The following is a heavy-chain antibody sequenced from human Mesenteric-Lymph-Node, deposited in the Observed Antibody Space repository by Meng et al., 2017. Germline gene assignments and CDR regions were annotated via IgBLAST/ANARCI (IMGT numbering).Heavy chain of an antibody. Sequence: ASVKVSCKASGYTVPRYYVHWVRQAPGQGLEWMGIINPSGGSTSYAQKFQGRVTMTRDTSTSTVYMELSSLRSEDTAVYYCARGDDILTGSDIWGQGTMVTVSS. D-gene: IGHD3-9*01. J-gene: IGHJ3*02. CDR3: ARGDDILTGSDI. CDR1: GYTVPRYY. CDR2: INPSGGST. V-gene: IGHV1-46*01.